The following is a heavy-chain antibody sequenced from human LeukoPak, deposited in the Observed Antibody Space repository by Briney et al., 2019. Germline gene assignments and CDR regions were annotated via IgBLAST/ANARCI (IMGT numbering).Heavy chain of an antibody. CDR3: ARAPKAYSSGWYVDY. D-gene: IGHD6-19*01. V-gene: IGHV3-20*04. CDR2: INWNGGST. CDR1: GFTFDDYG. Sequence: GGSLRLSCAASGFTFDDYGMSWVRQAPGKGLEWVSGINWNGGSTGYADSVKGRFTISRDNAKNSLYLQMNSLRAEDTALYYCARAPKAYSSGWYVDYWGQGTLVTVSS. J-gene: IGHJ4*02.